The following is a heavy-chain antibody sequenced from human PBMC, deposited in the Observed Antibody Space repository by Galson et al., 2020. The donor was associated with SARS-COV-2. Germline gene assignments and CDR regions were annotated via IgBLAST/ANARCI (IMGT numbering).Heavy chain of an antibody. J-gene: IGHJ1*01. D-gene: IGHD3-22*01. CDR2: MWYAGSFI. Sequence: GGSLRLSCAASGFSFGASGMHWVRQAPGKGLEWVAVMWYAGSFIYYADSVKGRFTMSRDDSTNTVYLEMNRLRADDPAIYYCARGSVLSPPPAHYYDTSVYFAEYFHAWGLGTLVTVSS. CDR3: ARGSVLSPPPAHYYDTSVYFAEYFHA. V-gene: IGHV3-33*01. CDR1: GFSFGASG.